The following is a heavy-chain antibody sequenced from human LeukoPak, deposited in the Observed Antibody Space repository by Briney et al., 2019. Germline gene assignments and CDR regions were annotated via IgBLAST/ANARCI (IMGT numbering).Heavy chain of an antibody. J-gene: IGHJ4*02. Sequence: GGSLRLSCAASGFTFSSYEMNWVRQAPGKGLEWLSYISSSGKTAYYADSVKGRFTISRDNAKNSLYLEMNSLRVEDTAVYYCARDRCSSISCYFDYWGQGTLVTVSS. CDR2: ISSSGKTA. V-gene: IGHV3-48*03. CDR3: ARDRCSSISCYFDY. D-gene: IGHD2-2*01. CDR1: GFTFSSYE.